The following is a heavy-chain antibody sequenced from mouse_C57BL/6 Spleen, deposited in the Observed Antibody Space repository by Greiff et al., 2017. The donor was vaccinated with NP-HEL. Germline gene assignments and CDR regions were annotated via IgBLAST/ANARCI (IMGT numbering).Heavy chain of an antibody. J-gene: IGHJ4*01. CDR1: GFNIKNTY. CDR3: ASDYGSSYEGISMDY. CDR2: IDPANGTT. D-gene: IGHD1-1*01. V-gene: IGHV14-3*01. Sequence: VQLQQSVAELVRPGASVKLSCTASGFNIKNTYMHWVKQRPEQGLEWIGRIDPANGTTKYVPKFQGKATITADTSSNTAYLQLSSLTSEDTAIYYCASDYGSSYEGISMDYWGQRTSVTVSS.